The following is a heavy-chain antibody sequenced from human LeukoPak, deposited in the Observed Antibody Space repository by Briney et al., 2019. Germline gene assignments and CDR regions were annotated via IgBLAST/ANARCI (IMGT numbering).Heavy chain of an antibody. V-gene: IGHV4-4*07. CDR2: ISGSGVI. CDR1: GGPITTYY. Sequence: SETLSLTCTVSGGPITTYYLSWIRQSAGMGLEWIGRISGSGVITYNPSLKSRVILSLDTSNNHFSLKLISVTAADTAVYYCARDRDYGTFDYWGQGTLVTVSS. CDR3: ARDRDYGTFDY. J-gene: IGHJ4*02. D-gene: IGHD4-17*01.